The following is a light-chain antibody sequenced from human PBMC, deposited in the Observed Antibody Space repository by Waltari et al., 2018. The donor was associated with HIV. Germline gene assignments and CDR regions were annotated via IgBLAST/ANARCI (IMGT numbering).Light chain of an antibody. CDR1: SPFIGRNL. J-gene: IGLJ3*02. Sequence: QSVLTQPPSASGTPGQRVTISCSGSSPFIGRNLVNWYQQVPGTAPKLLIYSNNQRPSGVPDRFSGSKSGTSASLAISGLQSEDEADYYCAAWDDSLNGWVFGGGTKLTVL. CDR2: SNN. V-gene: IGLV1-44*01. CDR3: AAWDDSLNGWV.